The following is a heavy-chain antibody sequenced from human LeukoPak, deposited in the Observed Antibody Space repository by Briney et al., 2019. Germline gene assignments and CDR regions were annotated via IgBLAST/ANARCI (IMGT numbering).Heavy chain of an antibody. D-gene: IGHD5-24*01. Sequence: SETLSLTCAVYGGSFSGYYWSWIRQPPGKGLEWIGEINHSGSTNYNPSLKSRVTISVDTSKNQFSLKLSSVTAADTAVYYCARSCGEMATITYDYWGQGTLVTVSS. CDR3: ARSCGEMATITYDY. V-gene: IGHV4-34*01. CDR1: GGSFSGYY. CDR2: INHSGST. J-gene: IGHJ4*02.